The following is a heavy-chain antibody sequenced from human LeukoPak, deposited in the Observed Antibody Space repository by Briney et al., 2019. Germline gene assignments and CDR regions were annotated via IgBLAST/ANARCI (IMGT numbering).Heavy chain of an antibody. CDR3: ARVPMITFGGVIAGRAFDI. J-gene: IGHJ3*02. CDR1: GGSFSGYY. V-gene: IGHV4-34*01. Sequence: PSETLSLTCAVYGGSFSGYYWSWIRQPPGKGLEWIGEINHSGSTNYNPSLKSRVTISVDTSKNQFSLKLSSVTAADTAVYYCARVPMITFGGVIAGRAFDIWGQGTMVTVSS. CDR2: INHSGST. D-gene: IGHD3-16*02.